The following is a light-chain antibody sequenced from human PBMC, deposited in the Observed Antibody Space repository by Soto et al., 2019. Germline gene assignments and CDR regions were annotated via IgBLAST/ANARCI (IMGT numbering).Light chain of an antibody. CDR3: SSGTNRAIHVV. J-gene: IGLJ3*02. CDR2: DVT. V-gene: IGLV2-14*01. CDR1: TNDIGAFDY. Sequence: QSVLTQPASVSGSPGQSITISCSGTTNDIGAFDYVSWYQQNPGKAPKLLISDVTDRASGVSHRFSGSKSGNTATLTISGLQDEDEADYYCSSGTNRAIHVVFGGGTKVTVL.